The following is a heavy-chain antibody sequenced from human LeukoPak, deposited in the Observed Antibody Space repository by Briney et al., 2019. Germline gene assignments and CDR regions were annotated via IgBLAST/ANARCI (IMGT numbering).Heavy chain of an antibody. CDR3: ARRRGSYYFDY. D-gene: IGHD3-10*01. J-gene: IGHJ4*02. Sequence: SETLSLTCAVSGYPITSGYYWGWIRQPPGKGLEWIGSVYHSGTTYYNPSLESRVTISLDTSKSHFSLRLTSVTAADTAVYYCARRRGSYYFDYWGQGTLVTVSS. CDR1: GYPITSGYY. CDR2: VYHSGTT. V-gene: IGHV4-38-2*01.